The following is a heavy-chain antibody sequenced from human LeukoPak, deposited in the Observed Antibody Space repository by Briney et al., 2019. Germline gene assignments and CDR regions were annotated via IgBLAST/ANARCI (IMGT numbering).Heavy chain of an antibody. CDR2: ISGSGGST. CDR3: AKADLGSYPDY. V-gene: IGHV3-23*01. J-gene: IGHJ4*02. D-gene: IGHD1-26*01. Sequence: GGSLRLSCAASGCTFSSHAMSWVRQAPGKGLEWVSAISGSGGSTYYADSVKGRFTISRDNFKNTLYLQMNSLRAEDTAVYYCAKADLGSYPDYWGQGTLVTVSS. CDR1: GCTFSSHA.